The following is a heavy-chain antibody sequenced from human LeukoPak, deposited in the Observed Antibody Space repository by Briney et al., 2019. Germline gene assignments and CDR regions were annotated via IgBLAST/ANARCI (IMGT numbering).Heavy chain of an antibody. CDR2: INFDGSTT. Sequence: QPGGSLRLSCAASGFTFNTYWMHWVRKAPGRGLVWVSRINFDGSTTDYADSVKGRFTISRDNAKNTLYLQMNSLRAEDTALYYCARDFFVDSWGQGTLVTVSS. D-gene: IGHD2/OR15-2a*01. J-gene: IGHJ4*02. CDR3: ARDFFVDS. V-gene: IGHV3-74*01. CDR1: GFTFNTYW.